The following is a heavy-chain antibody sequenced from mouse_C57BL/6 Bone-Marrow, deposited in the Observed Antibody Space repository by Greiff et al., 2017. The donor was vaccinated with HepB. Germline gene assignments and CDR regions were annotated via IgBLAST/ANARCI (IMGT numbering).Heavy chain of an antibody. V-gene: IGHV5-4*01. CDR3: ARDEGLPYFDY. J-gene: IGHJ2*01. Sequence: EVHLVESGGGLVKPGGSLKLSCAASGFTFSSYAMSWVRQTPEKRLEWVATISDGGSYTYYPDNVKGRFTISRDNAKNNLYLQMSHLKSEDTAMYYCARDEGLPYFDYWGQGTTLTVSS. D-gene: IGHD2-4*01. CDR1: GFTFSSYA. CDR2: ISDGGSYT.